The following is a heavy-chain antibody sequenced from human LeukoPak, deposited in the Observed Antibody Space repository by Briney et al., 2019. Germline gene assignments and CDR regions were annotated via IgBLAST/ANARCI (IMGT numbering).Heavy chain of an antibody. CDR1: GGSFSGYY. D-gene: IGHD3-22*01. V-gene: IGHV4-34*01. Sequence: SETLSLTCAVYGGSFSGYYWSWIRQPPGKGLEWIGEINHSGSTNYNPSLKSRVTISVDTSKNQFSLKLSSVTAADTAVYYCARVAPDYYDSSGYYYVRWFDPWGQGTLVTVSS. CDR3: ARVAPDYYDSSGYYYVRWFDP. CDR2: INHSGST. J-gene: IGHJ5*02.